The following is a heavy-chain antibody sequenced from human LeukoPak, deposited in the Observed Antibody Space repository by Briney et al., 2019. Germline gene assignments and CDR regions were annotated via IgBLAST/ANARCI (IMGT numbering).Heavy chain of an antibody. CDR1: GYTFTSYY. D-gene: IGHD6-13*01. CDR2: INPSGGST. J-gene: IGHJ4*02. CDR3: ATESRLGSSWTPYFDY. Sequence: ASVKVSCKASGYTFTSYYMHWVRQAPGQGLEWMGIINPSGGSTSYAQKLQGRVTMTTDTSTSTAYMELRSLRSDDTAVYYCATESRLGSSWTPYFDYWGQGTLVTVSS. V-gene: IGHV1-46*01.